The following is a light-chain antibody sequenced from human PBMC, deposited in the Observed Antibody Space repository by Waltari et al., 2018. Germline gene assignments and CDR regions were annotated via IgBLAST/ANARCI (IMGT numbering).Light chain of an antibody. Sequence: QSALTQPASVSGSPGQSISISCTGTSSDVGVYNYVSWYQPYPGKAPKLMIYEVSNRPSGVSNRFSGSKSDNTASLTISGLQAEDEADYYCSSYTSSSTWVFGGGTKLTVL. CDR1: SSDVGVYNY. V-gene: IGLV2-14*01. J-gene: IGLJ3*02. CDR3: SSYTSSSTWV. CDR2: EVS.